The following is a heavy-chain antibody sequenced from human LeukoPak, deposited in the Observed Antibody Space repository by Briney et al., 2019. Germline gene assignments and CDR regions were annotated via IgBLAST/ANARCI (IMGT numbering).Heavy chain of an antibody. D-gene: IGHD3-22*01. CDR1: GGSISSGPYY. V-gene: IGHV4-61*09. CDR3: ARDYYDSRAFYYYMDV. Sequence: PSQTLSLTCTVSGGSISSGPYYWTWLRQPAGKGLEWIGHFYTSVSTNYNPSLKSRVTISVDTSKNQFSLKLSSVTAADTAVYYCARDYYDSRAFYYYMDVWGKGTTVTVSS. J-gene: IGHJ6*03. CDR2: FYTSVST.